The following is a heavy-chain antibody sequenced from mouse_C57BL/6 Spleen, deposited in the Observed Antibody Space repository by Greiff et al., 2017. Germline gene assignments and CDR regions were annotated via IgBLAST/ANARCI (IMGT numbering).Heavy chain of an antibody. V-gene: IGHV1-69*01. CDR2: IDPSDSYT. J-gene: IGHJ1*03. CDR3: ARGRYYGNYWYFDV. Sequence: QVQLQQPGAELVMPGASVQLSCKASGYTFTSYWMHWVKQRPGQGLEWIGEIDPSDSYTNYNQKFKGKSTLTVDKSSSTAYMQLSSLTSEDSAVYYCARGRYYGNYWYFDVWGTGTTVTVSS. CDR1: GYTFTSYW. D-gene: IGHD2-1*01.